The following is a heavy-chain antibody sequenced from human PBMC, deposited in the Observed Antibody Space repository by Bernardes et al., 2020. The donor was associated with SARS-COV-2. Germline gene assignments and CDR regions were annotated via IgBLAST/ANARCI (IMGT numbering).Heavy chain of an antibody. D-gene: IGHD3-9*01. CDR2: IWYDGSNK. V-gene: IGHV3-33*01. CDR3: ARDPYDILTGGPFDAFDI. CDR1: GFTFSSYG. Sequence: GGSLRLSCAASGFTFSSYGMHWVRQAPGKGLEWVAVIWYDGSNKYYADSVKGRFTISRDNSKNTLYLQMNSLRAEDTAVYYCARDPYDILTGGPFDAFDIWGQGTMVTVSS. J-gene: IGHJ3*02.